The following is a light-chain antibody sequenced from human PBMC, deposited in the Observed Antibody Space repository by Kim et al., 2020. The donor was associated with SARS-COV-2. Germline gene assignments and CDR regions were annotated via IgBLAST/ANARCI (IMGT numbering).Light chain of an antibody. Sequence: GQRSTIFFVGSHCKMGVSIVNGYQQIPGTAPKILIHGNSRRPSGFPDRFSASKSGTSASLAISGLQSADEAHYYCAVWDDSLNGVLFGGGTKVTVL. CDR2: GNS. J-gene: IGLJ3*02. V-gene: IGLV1-44*01. CDR3: AVWDDSLNGVL. CDR1: HCKMGVSI.